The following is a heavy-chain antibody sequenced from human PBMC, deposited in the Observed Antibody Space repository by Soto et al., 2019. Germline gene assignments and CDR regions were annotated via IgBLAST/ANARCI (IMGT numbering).Heavy chain of an antibody. CDR2: IYYSGST. CDR1: GGSISSGGYY. D-gene: IGHD1-20*01. V-gene: IGHV4-31*03. CDR3: ARVGGINWFDP. Sequence: PSETLSLTCTVSGGSISSGGYYWSWLRQHPGEGLEWIGYIYYSGSTYYNPSLKSRVTISVDTSKNQFSLKLSSVTAADTAVYYCARVGGINWFDPWGQGTLVTVSS. J-gene: IGHJ5*02.